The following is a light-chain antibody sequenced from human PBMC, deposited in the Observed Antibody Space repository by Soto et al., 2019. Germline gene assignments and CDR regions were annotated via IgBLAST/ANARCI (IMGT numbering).Light chain of an antibody. V-gene: IGKV1-5*03. CDR2: MVS. CDR3: QQFNSDLGIT. CDR1: QSIGSW. Sequence: DIQMTQSPSTLSAFVGDRVTITCRASQSIGSWLAWYQQKPGKAPKLVVYMVSSLQSGVTSRFSGSGSGTEFTLTITSLQPDDFATYYCQQFNSDLGITFGQGTRLEIK. J-gene: IGKJ5*01.